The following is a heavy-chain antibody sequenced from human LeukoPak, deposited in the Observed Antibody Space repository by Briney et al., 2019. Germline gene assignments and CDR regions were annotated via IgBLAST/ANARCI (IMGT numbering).Heavy chain of an antibody. CDR1: GFTFSSYA. V-gene: IGHV3-23*01. D-gene: IGHD6-13*01. CDR3: AKDPPSSSSSWYGY. Sequence: GGSLRLSCAASGFTFSSYAMGWVRQAPGKGLEWVSAISGSGGSTYYADSVKGRFTISRDNSKNMLYLQMNSLRAEDTAVYYCAKDPPSSSSSWYGYWGQGTLVTVSS. J-gene: IGHJ4*02. CDR2: ISGSGGST.